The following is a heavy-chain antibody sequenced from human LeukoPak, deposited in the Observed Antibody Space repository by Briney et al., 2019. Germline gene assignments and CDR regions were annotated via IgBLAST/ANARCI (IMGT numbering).Heavy chain of an antibody. V-gene: IGHV3-30*02. D-gene: IGHD3-10*01. Sequence: GGSLRLSCAASGFTFSSYGMHWVRQAPGKGLEWVAFIRYDGSNKYYADSVKGRFTISRDNSKNTLYLQMNSLRAEDTAVYYCAKNLGRGRDYYYMDVWGKGTTVTVSS. CDR3: AKNLGRGRDYYYMDV. CDR1: GFTFSSYG. J-gene: IGHJ6*03. CDR2: IRYDGSNK.